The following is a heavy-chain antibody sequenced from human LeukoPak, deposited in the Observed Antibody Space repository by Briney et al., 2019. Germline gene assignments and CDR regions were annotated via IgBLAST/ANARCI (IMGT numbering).Heavy chain of an antibody. Sequence: SETLSLTCTVSGGSISSYYWSWIRQPPGKGLEWIGYIYYSGSTNYNPSLESRATISVDTSKNQFSLKLSSVTAADTAVYYCPYGSGSYYFYWGQGTLVTVSS. CDR2: IYYSGST. CDR1: GGSISSYY. V-gene: IGHV4-59*12. J-gene: IGHJ4*02. CDR3: PYGSGSYYFY. D-gene: IGHD3-10*01.